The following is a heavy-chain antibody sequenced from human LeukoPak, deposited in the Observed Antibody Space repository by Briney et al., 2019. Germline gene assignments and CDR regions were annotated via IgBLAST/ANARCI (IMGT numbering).Heavy chain of an antibody. V-gene: IGHV3-23*01. J-gene: IGHJ4*02. Sequence: GGYLRLSCAASGFTFSNYAMNWVRPAPGKGLEWVSDISDSGGSTYYADSVKGRFTISRDNSKNTLYLQMDSLRAEDTAIYYCAKARIVGAAYFDYWGQGTLVTVSS. CDR3: AKARIVGAAYFDY. D-gene: IGHD1-26*01. CDR2: ISDSGGST. CDR1: GFTFSNYA.